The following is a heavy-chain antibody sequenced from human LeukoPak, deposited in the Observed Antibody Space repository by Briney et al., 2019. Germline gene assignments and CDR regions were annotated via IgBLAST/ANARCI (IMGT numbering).Heavy chain of an antibody. D-gene: IGHD1-26*01. CDR1: GFTFDDYA. V-gene: IGHV3-43*02. CDR2: ISADGGST. Sequence: GGSLRLSCAASGFTFDDYAMHWVRQAPGKGLEWVSLISADGGSTYYADSVKGRFTISRDNSKNSLYLQMNSLRTEDSALYYCTKVGGTYPAYYFDYWGQGTLVTVSP. CDR3: TKVGGTYPAYYFDY. J-gene: IGHJ4*02.